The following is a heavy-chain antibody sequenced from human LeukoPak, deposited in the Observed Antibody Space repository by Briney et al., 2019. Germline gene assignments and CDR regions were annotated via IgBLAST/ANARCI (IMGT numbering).Heavy chain of an antibody. Sequence: SETLSLTCTVSGRSISSYYWSWIRHPAGKGLEWIGRIYTSGSTNYNPSLKSRVTMSVDTSKNQFPLKLSSVTAADTAVYYCARDPRADDGFDPWGQGTLVTVSS. CDR2: IYTSGST. CDR3: ARDPRADDGFDP. CDR1: GRSISSYY. V-gene: IGHV4-4*07. J-gene: IGHJ5*02. D-gene: IGHD1-1*01.